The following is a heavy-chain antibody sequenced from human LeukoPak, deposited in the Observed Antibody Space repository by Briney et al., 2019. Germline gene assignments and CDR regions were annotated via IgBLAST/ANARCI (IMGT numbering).Heavy chain of an antibody. Sequence: QPGGSLRLSCAASGFTFSSYWMSWVRQAPGKGLEWVANINQDGSEKYYVDSVKGRFTISRDNSKNTLYLQMNSLRAEDTAVYYCAYSYDSSGCIDYWGQGTLVTVSS. CDR1: GFTFSSYW. CDR2: INQDGSEK. J-gene: IGHJ4*02. D-gene: IGHD3-22*01. CDR3: AYSYDSSGCIDY. V-gene: IGHV3-7*01.